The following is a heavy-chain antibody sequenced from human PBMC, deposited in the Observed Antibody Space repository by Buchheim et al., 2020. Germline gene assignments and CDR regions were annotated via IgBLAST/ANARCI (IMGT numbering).Heavy chain of an antibody. CDR2: ISYDGSNK. CDR1: GFTFSSYG. D-gene: IGHD1-26*01. V-gene: IGHV3-30*03. J-gene: IGHJ2*01. Sequence: QVQLVESGGGVVQPGRSLRLSCAASGFTFSSYGMHWVRQAPGKGLEWVAVISYDGSNKYYADSVKGRFTISRDNSKNTLYLQMNSLRAEDTAVYYCAREKGGSYYWYFDLWGRGTL. CDR3: AREKGGSYYWYFDL.